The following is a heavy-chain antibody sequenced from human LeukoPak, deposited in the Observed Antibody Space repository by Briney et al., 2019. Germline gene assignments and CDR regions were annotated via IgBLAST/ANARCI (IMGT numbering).Heavy chain of an antibody. Sequence: SETLSLTCTVSGGSISSYYWSWIRQPPGKGLEWIGYIYYSGSTNYNPSLKSRVTISVDTSKNQFSLKLSSVTAADTAVYYCARGRRGPTSCYYFDYWGQGTLVTVSS. CDR3: ARGRRGPTSCYYFDY. CDR2: IYYSGST. CDR1: GGSISSYY. D-gene: IGHD2-2*01. V-gene: IGHV4-59*01. J-gene: IGHJ4*02.